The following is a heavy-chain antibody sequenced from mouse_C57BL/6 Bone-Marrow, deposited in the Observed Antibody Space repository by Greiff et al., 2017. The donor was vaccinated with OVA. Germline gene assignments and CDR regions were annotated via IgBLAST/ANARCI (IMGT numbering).Heavy chain of an antibody. J-gene: IGHJ3*01. CDR1: GFTFSSYT. V-gene: IGHV5-9*01. Sequence: EVQVVESGGGLVKPGGSLKLSCAASGFTFSSYTMSWVRQTPEKRLEWVATISGGGGNTYYPDSVKGRFTISRDNAKNTLYLQMSSLRSEDTALYYCARRGADYYGSSYKAWFAYWGQGTLVTVSA. CDR2: ISGGGGNT. D-gene: IGHD1-1*01. CDR3: ARRGADYYGSSYKAWFAY.